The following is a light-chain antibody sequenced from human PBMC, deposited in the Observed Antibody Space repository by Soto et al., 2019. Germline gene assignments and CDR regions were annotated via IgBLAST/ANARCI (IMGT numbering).Light chain of an antibody. CDR1: SSNVGSYKL. V-gene: IGLV2-14*02. J-gene: IGLJ3*02. CDR2: EVN. Sequence: QSALTQPASVSGSPGQSITISCTGTSSNVGSYKLVSWYQQHPGKAPKLMIFEVNKRPSGVSNRFSGSKSGTSASLAITGLQTEDEAHYYCQSYDNSLRGWVFGGGTKLTVL. CDR3: QSYDNSLRGWV.